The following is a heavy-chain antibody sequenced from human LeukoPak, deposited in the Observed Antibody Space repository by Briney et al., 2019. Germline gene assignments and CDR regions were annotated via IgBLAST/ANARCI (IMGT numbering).Heavy chain of an antibody. V-gene: IGHV4-4*07. J-gene: IGHJ4*02. D-gene: IGHD3-10*01. CDR2: IYTSGST. Sequence: RSTRQQKGKGLEWIGRIYTSGSTNYNPSLESRVTMSVDTSKNQFSLKLSSVTAADTALYYCARETGSGSYDYCGQGTLVTVSS. CDR3: ARETGSGSYDY.